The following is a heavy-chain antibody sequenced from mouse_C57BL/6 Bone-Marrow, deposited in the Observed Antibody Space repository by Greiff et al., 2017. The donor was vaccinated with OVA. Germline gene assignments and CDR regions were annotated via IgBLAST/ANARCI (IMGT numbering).Heavy chain of an antibody. J-gene: IGHJ3*01. V-gene: IGHV5-16*01. Sequence: VQLKESEGGLVQPGSSMKLSCTASGFTFSDYYMAWVRQVPEKGLEWVANINYDGSSTYYLDYLKSSFIISRDNAKNILFLQMSRLKSEDTATYYCARERYYYGSSDPAWFSYWGQGTLVTVSA. CDR3: ARERYYYGSSDPAWFSY. D-gene: IGHD1-1*01. CDR2: INYDGSST. CDR1: GFTFSDYY.